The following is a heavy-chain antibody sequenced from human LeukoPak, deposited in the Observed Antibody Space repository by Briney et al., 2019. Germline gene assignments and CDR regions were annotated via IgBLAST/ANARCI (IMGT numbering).Heavy chain of an antibody. Sequence: SETLSLTCAVSGGSFSGYYWSWIRQPPGKGLEWIGYIYYSGSTNYNPSLKSRVTISVDTSKNQFSLKLSSVTAADTAVYYCARTNGELDYYYYGMDVWGQGTTVTVSS. CDR3: ARTNGELDYYYYGMDV. CDR2: IYYSGST. V-gene: IGHV4-59*01. CDR1: GGSFSGYY. D-gene: IGHD3-10*01. J-gene: IGHJ6*02.